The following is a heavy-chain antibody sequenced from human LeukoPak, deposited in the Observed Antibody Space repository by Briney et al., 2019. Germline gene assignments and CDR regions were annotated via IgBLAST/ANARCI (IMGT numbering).Heavy chain of an antibody. D-gene: IGHD2-21*02. Sequence: GGSLRLSCAASGFTFSSYAMSWVRQAPGKGLEWVSYISSSGSTIYYADSVKGRFTISRDNAKNSLYLQMNSLRAEDTAVYYCARRYGGDGSGAFDIWGQGTMVTVSS. CDR1: GFTFSSYA. V-gene: IGHV3-48*04. CDR2: ISSSGSTI. J-gene: IGHJ3*02. CDR3: ARRYGGDGSGAFDI.